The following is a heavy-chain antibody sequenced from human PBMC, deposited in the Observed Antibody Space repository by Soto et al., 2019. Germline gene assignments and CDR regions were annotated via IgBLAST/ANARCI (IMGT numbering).Heavy chain of an antibody. CDR1: GGTFSSYA. J-gene: IGHJ5*02. CDR2: IIPIFGTA. CDR3: ARVYYGDTRGYNWFDP. Sequence: QVQLVQSGAEVKKPGSSVKVSCKASGGTFSSYAISWVRQAPGQGLEWMGGIIPIFGTANYAQKFQGRVTITADESTSTAYRELSSLRSEDTAVYYCARVYYGDTRGYNWFDPWGQGTLVTVSS. D-gene: IGHD4-17*01. V-gene: IGHV1-69*12.